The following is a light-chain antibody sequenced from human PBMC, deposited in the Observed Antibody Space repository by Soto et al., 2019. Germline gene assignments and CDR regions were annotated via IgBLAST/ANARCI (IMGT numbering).Light chain of an antibody. J-gene: IGKJ5*01. V-gene: IGKV1-39*01. CDR1: QSISSY. CDR2: AAS. Sequence: DIQMPQSPSSLSASVGGRVTITCRASQSISSYLNWYQQKPGKAPKLLIYAASSLQSGVPSRFSGSGSGTDFTLTISSLQPEDFATYYCQQSYSTPITFGQGTRLEIK. CDR3: QQSYSTPIT.